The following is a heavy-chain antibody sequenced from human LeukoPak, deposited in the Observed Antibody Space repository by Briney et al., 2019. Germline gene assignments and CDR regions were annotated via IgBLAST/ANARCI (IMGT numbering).Heavy chain of an antibody. J-gene: IGHJ4*02. CDR3: ARGTYQLLWLVFDY. CDR1: GGSFSGYY. D-gene: IGHD2-2*01. CDR2: INHSGST. Sequence: SETLSLTCAVYGGSFSGYYWSWIRQPPGKGLEWIGEINHSGSTNYNPSLKSRVTISVDTSKSQFSLKLSSVTAADTAVYYCARGTYQLLWLVFDYWGQGTLVTVSS. V-gene: IGHV4-34*01.